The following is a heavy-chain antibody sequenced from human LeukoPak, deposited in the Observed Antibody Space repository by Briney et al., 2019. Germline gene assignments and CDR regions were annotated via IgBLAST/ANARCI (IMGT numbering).Heavy chain of an antibody. CDR1: GFTFSTHG. V-gene: IGHV3-30*02. CDR2: IHYDGGNE. CDR3: ARGLPSSTRTYNWFDP. J-gene: IGHJ5*02. D-gene: IGHD2-2*01. Sequence: GGSLRLSCAASGFTFSTHGMHWVRQAPGKGLEWVAFIHYDGGNEYNGDSVKGRFTISRDNSKNTLYLQMNSLRPEDTAVYYCARGLPSSTRTYNWFDPWGPGTLVTVSS.